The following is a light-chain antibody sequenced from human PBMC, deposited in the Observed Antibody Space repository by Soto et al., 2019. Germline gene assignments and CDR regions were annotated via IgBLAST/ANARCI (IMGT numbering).Light chain of an antibody. Sequence: EIVLTQSPGTLSLSPGERATLSCGASQSVSSSYLAWYQQKPGQAPRLLIYAASSRATGIPDRFSGSGSGTDFTLTISRLEPEDFAVYYCQQYGSSPEWTFGQGTKVEIK. CDR3: QQYGSSPEWT. J-gene: IGKJ1*01. CDR1: QSVSSSY. CDR2: AAS. V-gene: IGKV3-20*01.